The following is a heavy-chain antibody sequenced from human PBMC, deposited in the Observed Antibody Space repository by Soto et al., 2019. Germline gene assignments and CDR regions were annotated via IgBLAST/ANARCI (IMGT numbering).Heavy chain of an antibody. Sequence: QVQLVQSGAEVKKPGSSVKVSCKTSGDIFSGYSISWVRQAPGQGLEWMGGIIPIFGTTNYAQKFHGRVTITADKSTSTVYMDLYSLKSEDTAMYYCARDLGSGYDPGDYWGHGTLVTVSS. CDR2: IIPIFGTT. CDR1: GDIFSGYS. CDR3: ARDLGSGYDPGDY. V-gene: IGHV1-69*14. D-gene: IGHD5-12*01. J-gene: IGHJ4*01.